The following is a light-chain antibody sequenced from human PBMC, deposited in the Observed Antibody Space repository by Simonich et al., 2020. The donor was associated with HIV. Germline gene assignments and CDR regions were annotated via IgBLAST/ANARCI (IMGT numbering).Light chain of an antibody. CDR3: CSYAGSSTVV. CDR2: EGS. Sequence: QSALTQPDSVFGSPGQSITISCTGTSSDVGGNNLVSWYQQHPGKAPKLTIYEGSKRPSGVSNSFSGAKSGNTASLTISGLKAEDEADYYCCSYAGSSTVVFGGGTKLTVL. J-gene: IGLJ2*01. CDR1: SSDVGGNNL. V-gene: IGLV2-23*01.